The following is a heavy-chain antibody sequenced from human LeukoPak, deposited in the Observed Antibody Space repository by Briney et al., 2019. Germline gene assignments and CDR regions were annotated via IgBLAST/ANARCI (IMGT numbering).Heavy chain of an antibody. CDR3: AKDGEPYSGSYGGYDY. V-gene: IGHV3-74*01. D-gene: IGHD1-26*01. Sequence: GGSLRLSCATSGFTFTTFWMHWVRQAPGKGLVWVSRISNDGSSTNYADSVKGRFTISRDNAKNTLYLQMNSLRAEDTAVYYCAKDGEPYSGSYGGYDYWGQGTLVTVSS. CDR2: ISNDGSST. J-gene: IGHJ4*02. CDR1: GFTFTTFW.